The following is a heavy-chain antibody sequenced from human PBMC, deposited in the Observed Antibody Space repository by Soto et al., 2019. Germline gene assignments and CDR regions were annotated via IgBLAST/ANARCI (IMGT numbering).Heavy chain of an antibody. V-gene: IGHV4-39*01. CDR2: IYYSGST. CDR3: ARTHQGIAGAGTLDDGYYMDV. J-gene: IGHJ6*03. CDR1: GGSISSSSYY. D-gene: IGHD6-19*01. Sequence: QLQLQESGPGLVKPSETLSLTCTVSGGSISSSSYYWGWIRQPPGKGLEWIGSIYYSGSTYYNPSLKSRVTIHVDTSKNQFSLKLISVTAADTAVYYCARTHQGIAGAGTLDDGYYMDVCGQVTTVTVSS.